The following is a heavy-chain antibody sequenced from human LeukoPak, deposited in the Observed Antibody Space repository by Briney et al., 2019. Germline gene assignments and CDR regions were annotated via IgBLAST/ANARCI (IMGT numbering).Heavy chain of an antibody. D-gene: IGHD5-12*01. CDR1: GFTFGDYA. J-gene: IGHJ4*02. CDR3: TISIVATRHTDY. CDR2: IKSKTDGGTT. Sequence: GGSLRLSCTASGFTFGDYAMSWFRQAPGKGLEWVGRIKSKTDGGTTDYAAPVKGRFTISRDDSKSTLYLQMNSLKTEDTAVYYCTISIVATRHTDYWGQGTLVTVSS. V-gene: IGHV3-15*01.